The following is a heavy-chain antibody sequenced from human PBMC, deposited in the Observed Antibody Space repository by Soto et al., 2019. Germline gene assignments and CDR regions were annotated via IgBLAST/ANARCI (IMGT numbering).Heavy chain of an antibody. CDR1: GFGFTNCG. V-gene: IGHV3-23*01. J-gene: IGHJ4*02. CDR2: IGASGDIK. CDR3: AKDDFTDRGNDYFDY. Sequence: PGGSLRLSCAGTGFGFTNCGISWVRQPPGKGLEWVAGIGASGDIKWYADSVKGRLSISRDNSKNTLYLQLNSLRFEDTAVYYCAKDDFTDRGNDYFDYWGPGTLVTVS. D-gene: IGHD2-15*01.